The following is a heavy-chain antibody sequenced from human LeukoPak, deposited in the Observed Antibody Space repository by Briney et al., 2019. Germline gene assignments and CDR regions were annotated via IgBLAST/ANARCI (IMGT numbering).Heavy chain of an antibody. V-gene: IGHV3-21*01. CDR3: ARGYGDYKGY. CDR2: ISSSSSYI. Sequence: GGSLRLSCAASGFSFSNYEMNWVRQAPGKGLEWVSSISSSSSYIYYADSVKGRFTISRDNAKNSLYLQMNSLRAEDTAVYYCARGYGDYKGYWGQGTLVTVSS. D-gene: IGHD4-17*01. CDR1: GFSFSNYE. J-gene: IGHJ4*02.